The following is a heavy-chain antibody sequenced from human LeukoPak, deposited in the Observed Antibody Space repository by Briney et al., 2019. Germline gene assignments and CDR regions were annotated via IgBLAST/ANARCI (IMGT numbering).Heavy chain of an antibody. CDR3: ARGQGSGDY. D-gene: IGHD3-10*01. V-gene: IGHV1-69*01. Sequence: SVTVSCKASGGTFSSYAISWVRQAPGQGVEWMGGIIPIFGTANYAQKFQGRVTITAAESTSTAYMALSSLRSEATAVYYCARGQGSGDYWGQGTLVTVSS. CDR2: IIPIFGTA. CDR1: GGTFSSYA. J-gene: IGHJ4*02.